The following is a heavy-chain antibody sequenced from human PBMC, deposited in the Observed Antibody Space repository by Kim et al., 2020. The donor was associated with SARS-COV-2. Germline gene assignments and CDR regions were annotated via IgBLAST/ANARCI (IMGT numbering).Heavy chain of an antibody. D-gene: IGHD6-13*01. CDR1: GYSFTSYW. V-gene: IGHV5-10-1*01. J-gene: IGHJ6*02. Sequence: GESLKISCKGSGYSFTSYWISWVRQMPGKGLEWMGRIDPSDSYTNYSPSFQGHVTISADKSISTAYLQWSSLKASDTAMYYCARYEAAAGTYYYYYGMDVWGQGTTVNVSS. CDR3: ARYEAAAGTYYYYYGMDV. CDR2: IDPSDSYT.